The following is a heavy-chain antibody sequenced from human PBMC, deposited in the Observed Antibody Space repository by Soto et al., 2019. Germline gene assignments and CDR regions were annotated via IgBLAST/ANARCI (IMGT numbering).Heavy chain of an antibody. Sequence: EVQLLESGGGLVQPGGSLRPSCAASGFTFSSYAMSWVRQAPGKGLDWISAINDGGTSTYYADSVEGRLTISRDNSKNTLYLQMNSLRADDTAVYYCAKGSGPHRPYYFDYWGQGTLVTVSS. CDR3: AKGSGPHRPYYFDY. V-gene: IGHV3-23*01. CDR2: INDGGTST. J-gene: IGHJ4*02. D-gene: IGHD6-25*01. CDR1: GFTFSSYA.